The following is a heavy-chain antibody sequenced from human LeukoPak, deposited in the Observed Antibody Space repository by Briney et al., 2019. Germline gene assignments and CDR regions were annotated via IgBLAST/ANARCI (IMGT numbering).Heavy chain of an antibody. CDR1: GFTLNSYN. CDR3: ARDHNIVVVVAAPAGEFDY. V-gene: IGHV3-21*01. Sequence: GGPLRLSCAASGFTLNSYNMNWLPQAPGKGVEGLSHINSSSSYIYYADSVKGRFTISRDNAKNSLYLQMNSLRAEDTAVYYCARDHNIVVVVAAPAGEFDYWGQGTLVTVSS. D-gene: IGHD2-15*01. J-gene: IGHJ4*02. CDR2: INSSSSYI.